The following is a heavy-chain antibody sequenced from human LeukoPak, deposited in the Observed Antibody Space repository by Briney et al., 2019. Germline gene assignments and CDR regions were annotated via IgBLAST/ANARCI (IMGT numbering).Heavy chain of an antibody. J-gene: IGHJ4*02. D-gene: IGHD3-10*01. CDR3: ARGSVKTHYYGSGRSLAFDY. V-gene: IGHV1-18*01. Sequence: ASVKVSCKASGYTFTSYGISWVQQAPGQGLEWMGWISAYNGNTNYAQKLQGRVTMTTDTSTSTAYMELRSLRSDDTAVYYCARGSVKTHYYGSGRSLAFDYWGQGTLVTVSS. CDR2: ISAYNGNT. CDR1: GYTFTSYG.